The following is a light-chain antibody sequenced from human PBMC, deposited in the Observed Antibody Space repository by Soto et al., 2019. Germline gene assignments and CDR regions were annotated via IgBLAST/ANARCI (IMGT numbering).Light chain of an antibody. CDR2: GTS. V-gene: IGKV3-20*01. J-gene: IGKJ4*01. CDR3: QQYDSSPLT. Sequence: DSVLTQSPCTLSLSPGERATLSCRASQSVSRNYLAWYQQKPGQAPRLLIYGTSSRATGLPDRFSGSGSGTDFTLTISRLEPEDFAEYYCQQYDSSPLTFGGGTKV. CDR1: QSVSRNY.